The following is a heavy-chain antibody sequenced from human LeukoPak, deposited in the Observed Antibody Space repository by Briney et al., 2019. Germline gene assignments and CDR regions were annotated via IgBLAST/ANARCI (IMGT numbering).Heavy chain of an antibody. CDR2: VSYDEITK. CDR3: ARRYSGDSPLDY. V-gene: IGHV3-30-3*01. D-gene: IGHD4-17*01. J-gene: IGHJ4*02. Sequence: GGSLRLSCAASGFTFSSYSMYWVRQAPGKGLEWVALVSYDEITKYYADSVKGRFTISRDNSKNTLYLQMNSPRVEDTAVYYCARRYSGDSPLDYWGQGTLVTVSS. CDR1: GFTFSSYS.